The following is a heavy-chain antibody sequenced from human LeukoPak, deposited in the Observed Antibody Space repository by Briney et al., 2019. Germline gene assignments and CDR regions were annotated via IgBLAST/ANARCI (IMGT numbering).Heavy chain of an antibody. CDR1: GYSVTSYW. CDR3: ARGSMVGATRNYFDY. CDR2: IYPGDSDT. J-gene: IGHJ4*02. D-gene: IGHD1-26*01. V-gene: IGHV5-51*01. Sequence: GESLQVSCKGSGYSVTSYWIGWVRQMPGKGLEWMGIIYPGDSDTRYSPSFQGQVTISADKSIATAYLQWSSLKASDTAIYYCARGSMVGATRNYFDYWGQGTLVTVSS.